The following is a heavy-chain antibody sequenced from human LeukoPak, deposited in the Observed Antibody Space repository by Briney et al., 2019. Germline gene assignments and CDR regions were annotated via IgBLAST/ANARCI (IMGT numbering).Heavy chain of an antibody. CDR3: ASDGMGSRDY. Sequence: GGSLRLSCAASGITFSSYWMSWVRQAPGKGLEWVANIKEDGSEKYYVDSVKGRFTISRDNAKNPLYLQMNSLRAEDTAVYYCASDGMGSRDYWGQGTLVTVSS. V-gene: IGHV3-7*01. J-gene: IGHJ4*02. CDR2: IKEDGSEK. CDR1: GITFSSYW. D-gene: IGHD2-2*01.